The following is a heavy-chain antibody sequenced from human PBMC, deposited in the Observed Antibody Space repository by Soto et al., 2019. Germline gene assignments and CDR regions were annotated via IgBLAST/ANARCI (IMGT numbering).Heavy chain of an antibody. Sequence: PGGSLRLSCAASGFTFSSYAMSWVRQAPGKGLEWVSAISGSGGSTYYADSVKGRFTISRDNSKNTLYLQMNSLRAEDTAVYYCAKDGGDVLLWFGERRNYYYMDVWGKGTTVTVSS. D-gene: IGHD3-10*01. V-gene: IGHV3-23*01. CDR1: GFTFSSYA. CDR3: AKDGGDVLLWFGERRNYYYMDV. J-gene: IGHJ6*03. CDR2: ISGSGGST.